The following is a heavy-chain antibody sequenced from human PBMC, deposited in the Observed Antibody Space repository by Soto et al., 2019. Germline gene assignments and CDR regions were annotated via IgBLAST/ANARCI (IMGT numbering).Heavy chain of an antibody. CDR2: INAGNGNT. V-gene: IGHV1-3*01. CDR3: ARGLGLYYFDY. D-gene: IGHD1-26*01. J-gene: IGHJ4*02. CDR1: GYTFTSYA. Sequence: ASVKVSCKASGYTFTSYAMHWVRQAPGQRLEWMGWINAGNGNTKYSQKFQGRVTITRDTSASTAYMELSSLRSEDTAVDDCARGLGLYYFDYWGQGTLVTVS.